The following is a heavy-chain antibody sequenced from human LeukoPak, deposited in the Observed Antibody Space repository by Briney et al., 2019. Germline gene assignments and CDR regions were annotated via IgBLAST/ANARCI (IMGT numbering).Heavy chain of an antibody. J-gene: IGHJ4*02. Sequence: SSVKVSCKASGGTFSSYAISWVRQAPGQGLEWMGGIIPIFGTANYAQKFQGRVTITADESTSTAYMELSSLRSEDTAVYYCATGRRRIYGSGSHYSEWGQGTLVTVSS. D-gene: IGHD3-10*01. CDR2: IIPIFGTA. V-gene: IGHV1-69*01. CDR1: GGTFSSYA. CDR3: ATGRRRIYGSGSHYSE.